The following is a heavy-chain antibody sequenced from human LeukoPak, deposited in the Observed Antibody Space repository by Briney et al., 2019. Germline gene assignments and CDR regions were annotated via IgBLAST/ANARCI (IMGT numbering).Heavy chain of an antibody. CDR1: GFTFSSYG. CDR2: IRYDGSNK. J-gene: IGHJ4*02. D-gene: IGHD3-22*01. CDR3: AKGRYYYDSSGYVDY. Sequence: PGGSLRLSCAASGFTFSSYGMHWVRQAPGKGLGSVAFIRYDGSNKYYADSVKGRFTISRDNSKNTLYLQMNSLRAEDTAVYYCAKGRYYYDSSGYVDYWGQGTLVTVSS. V-gene: IGHV3-30*02.